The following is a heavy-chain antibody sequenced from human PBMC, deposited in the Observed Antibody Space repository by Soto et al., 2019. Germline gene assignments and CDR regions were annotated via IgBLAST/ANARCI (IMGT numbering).Heavy chain of an antibody. Sequence: QLQLQESGPGLAKPSETLSLTCTVSGCAITSTYSYWGWIRQPPGKGLEWIGSVYYTGTNNYKPSLETRVPISADTSKNQFSLKLNSVTAADPAVYYCARHPTHTERTAYATHCFDYSGQGPLFTVSS. V-gene: IGHV4-39*01. CDR2: VYYTGTN. J-gene: IGHJ4*02. D-gene: IGHD2-21*01. CDR3: ARHPTHTERTAYATHCFDY. CDR1: GCAITSTYSY.